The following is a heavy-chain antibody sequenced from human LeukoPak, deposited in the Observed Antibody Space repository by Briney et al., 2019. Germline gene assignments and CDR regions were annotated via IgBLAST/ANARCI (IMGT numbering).Heavy chain of an antibody. J-gene: IGHJ3*02. D-gene: IGHD3-22*01. CDR3: ARSFGYYDSSGHPHDAFDI. CDR2: IYYSGST. CDR1: GGSISSYY. V-gene: IGHV4-59*01. Sequence: SETLSLTCTVSGGSISSYYWSWIRQPPGKGLEWIGYIYYSGSTNYNPSLKSRVTISVDTSKNQFSLKLSSVTAADTAVYYCARSFGYYDSSGHPHDAFDIWGQGTMVTVSS.